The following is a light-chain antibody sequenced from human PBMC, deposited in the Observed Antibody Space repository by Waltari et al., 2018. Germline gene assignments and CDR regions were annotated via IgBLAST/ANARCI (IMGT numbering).Light chain of an antibody. CDR2: KAS. CDR1: RSISSW. Sequence: DIQMTQSPSTLSASVGDRFIITCRASRSISSWLAWYQQKPGKAPKLLIYKASNLESGVPSRFSGNGSGTEFTLTISSLQPDDFATYYCQQYDTYWTFGQGTKVDIK. CDR3: QQYDTYWT. V-gene: IGKV1-5*03. J-gene: IGKJ1*01.